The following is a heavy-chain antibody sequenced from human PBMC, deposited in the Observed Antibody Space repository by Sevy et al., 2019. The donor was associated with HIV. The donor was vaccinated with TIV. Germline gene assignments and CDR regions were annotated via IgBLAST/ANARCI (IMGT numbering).Heavy chain of an antibody. V-gene: IGHV1-18*01. CDR2: ISAYNGNT. CDR3: ASDDCSGGSCYSPLDY. Sequence: ASVKVSCKASGYTFTSYGISWVRQAPGQGLEWMGWISAYNGNTNYAQKLQGRVTMTTDTSTSTAYMELRSLRSDDTAVYYCASDDCSGGSCYSPLDYWGQGTLVTVSS. J-gene: IGHJ4*02. D-gene: IGHD2-15*01. CDR1: GYTFTSYG.